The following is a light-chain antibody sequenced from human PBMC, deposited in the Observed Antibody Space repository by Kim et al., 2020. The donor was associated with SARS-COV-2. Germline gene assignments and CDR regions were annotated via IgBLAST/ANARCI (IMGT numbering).Light chain of an antibody. V-gene: IGKV3-11*01. Sequence: LSPGERATPSCRASQSFSSYLAWYQQKPGQAPRLLIYDASNRATGIPARFSGSGSGTDFTLTISSLEPEDFAVYYCQQRSNWPPTFGQGTKGDIK. CDR2: DAS. CDR1: QSFSSY. CDR3: QQRSNWPPT. J-gene: IGKJ1*01.